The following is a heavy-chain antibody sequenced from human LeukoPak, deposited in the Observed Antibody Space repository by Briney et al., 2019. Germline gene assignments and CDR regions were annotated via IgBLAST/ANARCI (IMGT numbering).Heavy chain of an antibody. V-gene: IGHV3-21*01. Sequence: GRSLRLSCAASGFTFSSYSMNWVRQAPGKGLEWVSSISSSSSYIYYADSVKGRFTISRDNAKNSLYLQMNSLRAEDTAVYYCARESPDSSSFDYWGQGTLVTVSS. D-gene: IGHD6-19*01. CDR2: ISSSSSYI. J-gene: IGHJ4*02. CDR1: GFTFSSYS. CDR3: ARESPDSSSFDY.